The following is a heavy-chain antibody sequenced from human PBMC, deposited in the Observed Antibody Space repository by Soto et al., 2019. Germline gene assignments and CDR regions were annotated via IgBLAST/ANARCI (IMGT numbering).Heavy chain of an antibody. Sequence: GASVKVSCKASGGTFSSYAISWVRQAPGQGLEWMGGIIPIFGTANYAQKFQGRVTITADESTSTAYMELSSLRSEDTAVYYCAREKYDFWSGYYTGMQGDKAPPHYYYYYGMDVWGQGTTVTVSS. CDR1: GGTFSSYA. J-gene: IGHJ6*02. V-gene: IGHV1-69*13. D-gene: IGHD3-3*01. CDR3: AREKYDFWSGYYTGMQGDKAPPHYYYYYGMDV. CDR2: IIPIFGTA.